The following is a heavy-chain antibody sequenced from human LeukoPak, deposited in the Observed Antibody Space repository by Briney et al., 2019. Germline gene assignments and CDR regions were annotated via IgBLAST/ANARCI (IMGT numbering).Heavy chain of an antibody. D-gene: IGHD4-23*01. CDR2: IFHSGGT. J-gene: IGHJ4*02. CDR3: ARDDGGRWDY. CDR1: GYSISSGYY. Sequence: PSETLSLTCTVSGYSISSGYYRGWIRQPPGKGLEWIGSIFHSGGTYYNPSLKSRVTISVDTSKNQFSLKLSSVTAADTAVYYCARDDGGRWDYWGQGTLVTVSS. V-gene: IGHV4-38-2*02.